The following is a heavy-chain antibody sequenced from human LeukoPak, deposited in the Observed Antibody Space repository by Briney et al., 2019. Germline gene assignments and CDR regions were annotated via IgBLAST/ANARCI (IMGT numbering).Heavy chain of an antibody. CDR2: IYYSGST. CDR1: GGSISSYY. Sequence: SETLSLTCTVSGGSISSYYWSWIRQPPGKGLEWIGYIYYSGSTNYNPSLKSRVTISVDTSKNQFSLKLSSVTAADTAVYYCAREGHTTTDFDYWGQGTLVTVSS. J-gene: IGHJ4*02. V-gene: IGHV4-59*01. CDR3: AREGHTTTDFDY. D-gene: IGHD1-1*01.